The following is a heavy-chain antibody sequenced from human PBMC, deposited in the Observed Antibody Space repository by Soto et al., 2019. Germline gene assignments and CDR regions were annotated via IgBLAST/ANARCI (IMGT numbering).Heavy chain of an antibody. V-gene: IGHV4-61*01. CDR3: ARGGEPLGYYGLDV. CDR1: GGSVRSGNHF. J-gene: IGHJ6*02. Sequence: QVQLQESGPGLLKASETLSLTCSVSGGSVRSGNHFWNWIRQPPGRGLEWLGYMYYTGVTNYNPSLKSRVSMSVDTSKDQFSLNLTSLTAADMAVYYCARGGEPLGYYGLDVWGQGTTVTVSS. CDR2: MYYTGVT.